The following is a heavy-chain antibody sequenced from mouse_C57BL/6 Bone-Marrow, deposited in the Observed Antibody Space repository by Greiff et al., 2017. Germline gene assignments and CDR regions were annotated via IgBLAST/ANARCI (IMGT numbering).Heavy chain of an antibody. D-gene: IGHD1-1*01. CDR1: GYSITSGYY. J-gene: IGHJ2*01. Sequence: EVQLQESGPGLVKPSQSLSLTCSVTGYSITSGYYWNWIRQFPGNQLEWMGNISYDGSNNYNPSLKNRISITRDTSKKQFFLKLNSVTTEDTATYYCARVGLLYYFDYWGQGTTLTVSS. CDR3: ARVGLLYYFDY. CDR2: ISYDGSN. V-gene: IGHV3-6*01.